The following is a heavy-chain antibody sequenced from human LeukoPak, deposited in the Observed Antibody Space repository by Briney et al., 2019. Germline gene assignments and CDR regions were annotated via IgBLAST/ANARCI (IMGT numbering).Heavy chain of an antibody. CDR2: ISSDSSYI. J-gene: IGHJ4*02. D-gene: IGHD2-21*02. CDR1: GFTFRTYS. Sequence: GGSLRLSCAASGFTFRTYSMNWVRQAPGKGLEWVSSISSDSSYIYYADSVKGRFTISRDNAKNSLYRQMNSLRAEDTAVYYCARDSGIVVVTAILDYWGQGTPVTVSS. V-gene: IGHV3-21*01. CDR3: ARDSGIVVVTAILDY.